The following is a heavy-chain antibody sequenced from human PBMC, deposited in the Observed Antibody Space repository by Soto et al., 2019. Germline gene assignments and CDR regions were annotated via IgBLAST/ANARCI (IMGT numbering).Heavy chain of an antibody. CDR3: ARGRGQYQLLISSDAFDI. V-gene: IGHV4-59*01. CDR1: GGSISSYY. Sequence: PSETLSLTCTVSGGSISSYYWSWIRQPPGKGLEWIGYIYYSGSTNYNPSLKSRVTISVDTSKNQFSLKLSSVTAADTAVYYCARGRGQYQLLISSDAFDIWGQGTMVTVSS. J-gene: IGHJ3*02. CDR2: IYYSGST. D-gene: IGHD2-2*01.